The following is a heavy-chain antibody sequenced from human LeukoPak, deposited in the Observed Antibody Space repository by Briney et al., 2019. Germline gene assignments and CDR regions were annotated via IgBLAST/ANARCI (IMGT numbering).Heavy chain of an antibody. D-gene: IGHD3-10*01. Sequence: GGSLSLSCAASGFTFSSYAMSRIRQAPGKGLEWISAITGSGGSTYYADSVKGRFTISRDNSKNTLYLQMNSLRAEDTAVYYCAKDLRFGDFGMDVWGQGTTVTVSS. CDR1: GFTFSSYA. V-gene: IGHV3-23*01. CDR3: AKDLRFGDFGMDV. CDR2: ITGSGGST. J-gene: IGHJ6*02.